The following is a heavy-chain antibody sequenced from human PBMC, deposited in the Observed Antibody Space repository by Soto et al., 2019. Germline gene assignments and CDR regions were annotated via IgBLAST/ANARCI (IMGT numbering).Heavy chain of an antibody. V-gene: IGHV4-30-4*01. J-gene: IGHJ5*02. D-gene: IGHD5-12*01. CDR3: ARAIVAAKDWFDP. Sequence: QVQLQESGPGLVKPSQTLSLTCTVSGGSISSGDYYWSWIRQPPGKGLEWIGYIYYSGSTYYNPSLKSRVTIAVDTSKNQFSLKLSSATAADTAVYYCARAIVAAKDWFDPWGQGTLVTVSS. CDR2: IYYSGST. CDR1: GGSISSGDYY.